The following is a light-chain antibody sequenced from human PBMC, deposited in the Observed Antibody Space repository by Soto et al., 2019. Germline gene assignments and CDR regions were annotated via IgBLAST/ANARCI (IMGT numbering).Light chain of an antibody. CDR1: SSDVGSFNL. J-gene: IGLJ3*02. CDR2: EVN. V-gene: IGLV2-23*02. Sequence: QAVVTQPASVSGSPGQSITFSCTGSSSDVGSFNLVSWYQQYPGKAPKLILYEVNKRPSGVSNRFSGSKSGNTASLTISGLQAEDEADYYCCSYAGSRWVFGGGTKVTVL. CDR3: CSYAGSRWV.